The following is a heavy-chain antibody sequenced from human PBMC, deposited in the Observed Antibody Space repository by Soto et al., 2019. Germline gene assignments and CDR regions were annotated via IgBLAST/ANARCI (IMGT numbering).Heavy chain of an antibody. CDR3: ARVGEEYCSGGSCYSCDY. V-gene: IGHV1-69*01. CDR1: GGTFSSYA. J-gene: IGHJ4*02. CDR2: IIPIFGTA. Sequence: QVQLVQSGAEVKKPGSSVKVSCKASGGTFSSYAISWVRQAPGQGLEWMGGIIPIFGTANYAQKFQGRVTITADECTSAAYMELSSLRSDDTAVYYGARVGEEYCSGGSCYSCDYWGQGALVTVSS. D-gene: IGHD2-15*01.